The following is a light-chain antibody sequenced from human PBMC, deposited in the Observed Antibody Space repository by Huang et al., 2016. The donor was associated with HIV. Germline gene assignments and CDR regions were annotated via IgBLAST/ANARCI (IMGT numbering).Light chain of an antibody. CDR1: QNINNK. Sequence: EIVMTQSPATLSVSPGERATLSCRASQNINNKLAWYQQKPGQAPRPRIYGASTRATGVQARFSGSGSGTEFTLTISSLQSEDFALYYCQQYNSWPPLTFGGGTKVEIK. V-gene: IGKV3-15*01. CDR3: QQYNSWPPLT. J-gene: IGKJ4*01. CDR2: GAS.